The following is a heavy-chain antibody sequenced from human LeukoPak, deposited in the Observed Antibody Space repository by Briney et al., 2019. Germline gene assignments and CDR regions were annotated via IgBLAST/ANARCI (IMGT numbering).Heavy chain of an antibody. CDR1: GFTFSSYS. J-gene: IGHJ4*02. CDR2: ISSTGTYM. D-gene: IGHD3-22*01. V-gene: IGHV3-21*01. CDR3: ARDLYYYDSSSPPN. Sequence: GGSLRLSCAASGFTFSSYSMNWVRQAPGKGLEWVSSISSTGTYMYYADSVKGRFTISRDNAKNSLYLQMNSLRAEDTAVYYCARDLYYYDSSSPPNWGQGTLVTVSS.